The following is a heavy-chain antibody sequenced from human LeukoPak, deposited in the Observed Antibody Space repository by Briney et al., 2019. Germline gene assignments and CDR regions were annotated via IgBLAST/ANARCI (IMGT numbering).Heavy chain of an antibody. Sequence: GGSLRLSCAASGFTFSSYSMNWVRQAPGKGLEWVSSISSSSSYIYYADSVKGRFTISRDNAKNSLYLQMNSLRAEDTAVYYCARGQVQVLPAYWGQGTLVTVSS. J-gene: IGHJ4*02. V-gene: IGHV3-21*01. CDR2: ISSSSSYI. CDR3: ARGQVQVLPAY. CDR1: GFTFSSYS. D-gene: IGHD1-14*01.